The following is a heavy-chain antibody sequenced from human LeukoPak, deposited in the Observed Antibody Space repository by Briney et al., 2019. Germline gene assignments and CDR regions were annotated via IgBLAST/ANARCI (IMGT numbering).Heavy chain of an antibody. CDR1: GASISSYY. CDR3: ARLSADSSSSRGFDY. D-gene: IGHD2-2*01. V-gene: IGHV4-4*07. Sequence: PSETLSLTCTVSGASISSYYWTWIRQPAGKGLEWIWRIYTSGSTNYNPSLKSRVAMSVDTSKNQFSLKLSSVTAADTAVYYCARLSADSSSSRGFDYWGQGTLVTVSS. J-gene: IGHJ4*02. CDR2: IYTSGST.